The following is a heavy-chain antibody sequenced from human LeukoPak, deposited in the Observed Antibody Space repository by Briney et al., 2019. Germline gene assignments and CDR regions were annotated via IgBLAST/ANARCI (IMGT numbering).Heavy chain of an antibody. Sequence: GGSLRLSCAASGVTVSNNYMSWVRQAPGKALEWVSVIYSGGSTYYADSVKGRFTISRDKSKNTVYLQTNSLRAEDTAVYYCARNVPVTTLGYWGQGTLVTASS. CDR2: IYSGGST. J-gene: IGHJ4*02. V-gene: IGHV3-66*01. CDR3: ARNVPVTTLGY. D-gene: IGHD4-17*01. CDR1: GVTVSNNY.